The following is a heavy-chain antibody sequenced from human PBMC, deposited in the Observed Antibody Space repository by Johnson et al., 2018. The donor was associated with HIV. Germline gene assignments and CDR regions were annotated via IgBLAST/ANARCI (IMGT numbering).Heavy chain of an antibody. J-gene: IGHJ3*02. Sequence: VQLVESGGGLVQPGGSLRLSCAASGFTVSSNYMSWVRQAPGKGLEWVSVIYSGGSTYYIDSVKGRFTISRDNSKNTLYLQMNSLRTEETAMYYCAKGQSSGYPKDAFDIWGRGTIVIVSS. CDR2: IYSGGST. CDR1: GFTVSSNY. V-gene: IGHV3-66*02. CDR3: AKGQSSGYPKDAFDI. D-gene: IGHD3-22*01.